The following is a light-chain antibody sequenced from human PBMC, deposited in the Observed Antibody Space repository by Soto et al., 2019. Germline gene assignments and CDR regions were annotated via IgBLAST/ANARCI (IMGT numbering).Light chain of an antibody. CDR3: SSYTINSSLYV. V-gene: IGLV2-14*03. Sequence: QSVLTQPASVSGSPGQSTTISCTGTSSDVGTYSYVSWYQQHPGKAPKLIIYDVTNRPSGVSNRFSASKSGNTASLTISGLQAEDEADYYCSSYTINSSLYVFGTGTRSPS. CDR1: SSDVGTYSY. J-gene: IGLJ1*01. CDR2: DVT.